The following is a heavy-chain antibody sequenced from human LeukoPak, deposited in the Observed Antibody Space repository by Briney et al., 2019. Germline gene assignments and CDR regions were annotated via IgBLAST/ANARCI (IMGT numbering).Heavy chain of an antibody. D-gene: IGHD2-15*01. Sequence: GGSLRLSCAASGFPFSNYAMSWVRQAPGKGLEWVSVISDSGTNTYYADSVKGRFAISRDNSKNMLYLQMDSLRAEDTAVYYCARSLCSGGSCYSGPFDYWGQGTLVTVSS. V-gene: IGHV3-23*01. CDR1: GFPFSNYA. J-gene: IGHJ4*02. CDR3: ARSLCSGGSCYSGPFDY. CDR2: ISDSGTNT.